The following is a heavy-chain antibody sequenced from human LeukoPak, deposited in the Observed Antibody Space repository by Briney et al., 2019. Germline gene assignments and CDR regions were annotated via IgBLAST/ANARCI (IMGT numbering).Heavy chain of an antibody. CDR1: GGSFSGYY. CDR3: ARNYVSSGYYTFYFDY. Sequence: SETLSLTCAVYGGSFSGYYWSWIRQPPGKGLEWIGEINHSGSTNYNPSLKSRVTISVDTSKNQFSLKLSSVTAADTAVYYCARNYVSSGYYTFYFDYWGQGTLVTVSS. V-gene: IGHV4-34*01. J-gene: IGHJ4*02. CDR2: INHSGST. D-gene: IGHD3-22*01.